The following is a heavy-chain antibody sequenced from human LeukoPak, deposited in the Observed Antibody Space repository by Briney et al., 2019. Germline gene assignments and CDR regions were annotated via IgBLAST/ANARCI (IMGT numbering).Heavy chain of an antibody. V-gene: IGHV3-23*01. CDR3: ATTRPYGTTWAGAFED. CDR2: IRASGGST. CDR1: GLTFSSYS. J-gene: IGHJ4*02. D-gene: IGHD6-19*01. Sequence: QTGGSLRLSCAASGLTFSSYSMTWVRQAPGKGLEWVSTIRASGGSTFYADSVKGRFTISRDNSKNTLYLQMNSLRAEDTAVYYCATTRPYGTTWAGAFEDWGQGIPVTVSS.